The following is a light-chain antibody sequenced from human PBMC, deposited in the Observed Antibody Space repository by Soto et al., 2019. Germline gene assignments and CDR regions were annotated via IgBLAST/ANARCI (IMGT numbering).Light chain of an antibody. J-gene: IGKJ1*01. V-gene: IGKV3-20*01. CDR2: GAS. Sequence: EIVLTQSPGTLSLSPGERATPSCRASQGVSNYLAWYQGKPGQAPRLLIYGASSRATGIPDRFSGSGPGTDFTLTISRLEPEDSAVYYCHQYGGSPQTFGQGTKVDIK. CDR3: HQYGGSPQT. CDR1: QGVSNY.